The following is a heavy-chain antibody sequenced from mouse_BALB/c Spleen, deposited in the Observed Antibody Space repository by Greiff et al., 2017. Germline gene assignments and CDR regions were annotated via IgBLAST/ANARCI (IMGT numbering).Heavy chain of an antibody. J-gene: IGHJ4*01. CDR2: IWSGGST. Sequence: QVQLKESGPGLVQPSQSLSITCTVSGFSLTSYGVHWVRQSPGKGLEWLGVIWSGGSTDYNAAFISRLSISKDNSKSQVFFKMNSLQANDTAIYYCARTTQARGNAMDYWGQGTSVTVSS. V-gene: IGHV2-2*02. CDR1: GFSLTSYG. CDR3: ARTTQARGNAMDY.